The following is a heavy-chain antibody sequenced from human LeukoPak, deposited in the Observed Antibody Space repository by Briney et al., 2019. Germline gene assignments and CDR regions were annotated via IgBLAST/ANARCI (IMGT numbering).Heavy chain of an antibody. Sequence: PSETLPLTCAVSGGSISSGGYSWSWIRQPPGKGLEWIGYIYHSGSTYYNPSLKSRVTISVDRSKNQFSLKLSSVTAADTAVYYCATSKVGAALDAFDIWGQGTMVTVSS. CDR1: GGSISSGGYS. D-gene: IGHD1-26*01. CDR2: IYHSGST. V-gene: IGHV4-30-2*01. CDR3: ATSKVGAALDAFDI. J-gene: IGHJ3*02.